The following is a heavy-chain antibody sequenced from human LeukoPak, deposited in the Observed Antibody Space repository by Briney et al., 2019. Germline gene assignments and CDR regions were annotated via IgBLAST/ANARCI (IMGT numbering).Heavy chain of an antibody. D-gene: IGHD3-22*01. Sequence: ASVKVSCKASGGTFSSYAFSWVRQAPGQGLEWMGWISAYNGNTNYAQKLQGRVTMTTDTSTSTAYMELRSLRSDDTAVYYCARDTSSGYYHYEYFQHWGQGTLVTVSS. CDR1: GGTFSSYA. CDR3: ARDTSSGYYHYEYFQH. CDR2: ISAYNGNT. J-gene: IGHJ1*01. V-gene: IGHV1-18*04.